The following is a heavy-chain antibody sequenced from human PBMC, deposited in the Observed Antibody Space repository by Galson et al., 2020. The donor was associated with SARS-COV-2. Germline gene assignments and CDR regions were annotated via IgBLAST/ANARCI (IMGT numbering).Heavy chain of an antibody. CDR1: GFTFSSYG. CDR3: ARDYDDGDGPGPGYMDV. J-gene: IGHJ6*03. CDR2: IWYDGSNK. D-gene: IGHD4-17*01. Sequence: GGSLRLSCAASGFTFSSYGMHWVRQAPGKGLEWVAVIWYDGSNKYYADSVKGRFTISRDNSKNTLYLQMNSLRAEDTAVYYCARDYDDGDGPGPGYMDVWGKGTTVTVSS. V-gene: IGHV3-33*01.